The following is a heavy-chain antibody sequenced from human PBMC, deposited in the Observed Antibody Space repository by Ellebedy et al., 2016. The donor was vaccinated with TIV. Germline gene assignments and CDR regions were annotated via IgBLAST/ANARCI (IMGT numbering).Heavy chain of an antibody. CDR3: ARQGGVNFRVDY. Sequence: GESLKISCEGSGYSFTIHWIAWVRQTPGKGLEWMGNIYPGNSDITYSPYFQGQVTISADKSISTAYLQWSSLKASDTAMYYCARQGGVNFRVDYWGQGTLVTVSS. V-gene: IGHV5-51*01. J-gene: IGHJ4*02. CDR2: IYPGNSDI. CDR1: GYSFTIHW. D-gene: IGHD3-16*01.